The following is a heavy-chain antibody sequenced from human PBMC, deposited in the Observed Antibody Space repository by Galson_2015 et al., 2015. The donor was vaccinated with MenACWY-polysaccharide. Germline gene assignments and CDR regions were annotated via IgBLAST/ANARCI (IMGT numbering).Heavy chain of an antibody. Sequence: SLRLSCAASGFTFTSHGMHWVRQAPGKGLEWVAVISYDGSKKYYADSVKGRFTISRDDSKNTLYLQMNGLRAEDTAVYHCAKSWGPWELPREMNFDYWGQGTLVTVSS. CDR1: GFTFTSHG. CDR3: AKSWGPWELPREMNFDY. CDR2: ISYDGSKK. J-gene: IGHJ4*02. V-gene: IGHV3-30*18. D-gene: IGHD1-26*01.